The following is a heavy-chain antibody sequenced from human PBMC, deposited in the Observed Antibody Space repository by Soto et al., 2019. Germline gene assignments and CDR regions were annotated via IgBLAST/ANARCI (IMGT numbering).Heavy chain of an antibody. CDR3: TGEVASGY. V-gene: IGHV3-30*03. Sequence: QVPLVESGGGVVQPGRSLRLSCSVSGFTVSSKGMHWVRQAPGKGLEWVAVISRDGRTKFYADSVEGRFTISKDSSRNTLFLEMDSLRSDDTAVYYCTGEVASGYWGQGTLVTVSS. D-gene: IGHD2-8*02. CDR2: ISRDGRTK. CDR1: GFTVSSKG. J-gene: IGHJ4*02.